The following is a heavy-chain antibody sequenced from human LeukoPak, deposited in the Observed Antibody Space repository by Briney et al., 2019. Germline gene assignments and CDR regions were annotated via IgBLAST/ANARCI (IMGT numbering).Heavy chain of an antibody. Sequence: PGGSLRLSCAASGFTFSSYAMSWVRQAPGKGLEWVSAISGSGGSTYYADSVKGRFTISRDNSKNTLYLQMNSLRAEDTAVYYCAKDRVVVVPAAIRGHFDYWGQGTLVTVS. J-gene: IGHJ4*02. CDR1: GFTFSSYA. D-gene: IGHD2-2*01. CDR2: ISGSGGST. V-gene: IGHV3-23*01. CDR3: AKDRVVVVPAAIRGHFDY.